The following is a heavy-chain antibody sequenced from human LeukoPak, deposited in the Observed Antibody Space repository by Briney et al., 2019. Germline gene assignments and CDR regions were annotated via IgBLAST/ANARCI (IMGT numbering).Heavy chain of an antibody. Sequence: PSETLSLTCTVSGGSISNKYWSWIRQPPGKGLEWIGSIYYSGSTYYNPSLKSRVTISVDTSKNQFSLKLSSVTAADTAVYYCARVRRGYSYGYIDYWGQGTLVTVSS. CDR2: IYYSGST. D-gene: IGHD5-18*01. CDR3: ARVRRGYSYGYIDY. V-gene: IGHV4-39*07. J-gene: IGHJ4*02. CDR1: GGSISNKY.